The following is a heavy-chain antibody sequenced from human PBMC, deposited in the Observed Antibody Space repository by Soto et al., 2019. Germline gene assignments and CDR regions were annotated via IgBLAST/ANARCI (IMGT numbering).Heavy chain of an antibody. CDR2: ISYDGSNK. D-gene: IGHD5-18*01. V-gene: IGHV3-30*03. Sequence: LRLSCAASGFTFSSYGMHWVRQAPGKGLEWVAVISYDGSNKYYADSVKGRFTISRDNSKNTLYLQMNSLRAEDTAVYYCARAFSTWDTAMADDAFDIWGQGTMVTVSS. J-gene: IGHJ3*02. CDR3: ARAFSTWDTAMADDAFDI. CDR1: GFTFSSYG.